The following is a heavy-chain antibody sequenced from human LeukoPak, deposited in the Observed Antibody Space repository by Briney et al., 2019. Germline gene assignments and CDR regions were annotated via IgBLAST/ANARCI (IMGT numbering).Heavy chain of an antibody. CDR2: ISWDGGRT. V-gene: IGHV3-43D*03. J-gene: IGHJ4*02. D-gene: IGHD3-10*01. Sequence: GGSLRLFCAASGFTFDDYAMHWVRQAPGKGLEWVSLISWDGGRTYYADSVKGRFTIARDNRKNSLYLQMNSLRAEDTALYYCAKDKFDGSGSYYFNYWGQGTLVTVSS. CDR3: AKDKFDGSGSYYFNY. CDR1: GFTFDDYA.